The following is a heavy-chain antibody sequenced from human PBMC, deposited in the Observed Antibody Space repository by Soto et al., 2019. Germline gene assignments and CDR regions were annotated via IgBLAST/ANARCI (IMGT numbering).Heavy chain of an antibody. J-gene: IGHJ3*01. CDR1: GFTFDSYA. CDR3: AKYTVGGYSFWSGYYSDGLDV. V-gene: IGHV3-23*01. CDR2: ISGSADGT. D-gene: IGHD3-3*01. Sequence: EVKLLESGGGLAQPGGSLRLACVGSGFTFDSYAISWVRQAPGERLQWIAAISGSADGTDYAHSVRGRFTFSRENAKKTVHLQMDSLRVEDTAVYFCAKYTVGGYSFWSGYYSDGLDVWGQGTLVTVS.